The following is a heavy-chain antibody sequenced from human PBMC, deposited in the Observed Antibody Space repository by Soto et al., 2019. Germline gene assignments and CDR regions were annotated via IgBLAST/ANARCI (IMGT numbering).Heavy chain of an antibody. J-gene: IGHJ4*02. CDR3: ARTRLVVPAATREDY. CDR1: GFTFSSYW. Sequence: EVQLVESGGGLVQPWGSLRLSCAASGFTFSSYWMHWVRQAPGKGLVWVSRINSDGSSTSYADSVKGRFNISRDNAKNSVYLQLNRLRAEDTAVYYCARTRLVVPAATREDYWGQGTLVTVAS. D-gene: IGHD2-15*01. V-gene: IGHV3-74*01. CDR2: INSDGSST.